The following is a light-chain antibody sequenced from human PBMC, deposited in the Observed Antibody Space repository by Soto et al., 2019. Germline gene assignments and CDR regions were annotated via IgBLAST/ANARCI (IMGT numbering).Light chain of an antibody. V-gene: IGLV2-14*01. CDR1: SSDVGGYNY. Sequence: QSALTQPASVSGSPGQSITISCTGTSSDVGGYNYVSWYQQHPGTAPKLMIYEVSNRPSGVSNRFSGSKSGNTASLTISGLQAEDEADYYCSSYTSSSTPYLVFGGGTKLTVL. CDR2: EVS. CDR3: SSYTSSSTPYLV. J-gene: IGLJ3*02.